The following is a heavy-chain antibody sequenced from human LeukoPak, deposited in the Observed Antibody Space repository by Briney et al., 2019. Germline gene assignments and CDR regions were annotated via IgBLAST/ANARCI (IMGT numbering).Heavy chain of an antibody. Sequence: SETLSLTCTVSGGSISGYFWSWIRQPPGKGPEWIGYIYSTGTTNYNPSLKSRVTISVDTSKNQFSLKLSSVTAADTAVYYCAREDIAAGKDWFDPWGQGTLVTVSS. CDR1: GGSISGYF. CDR2: IYSTGTT. J-gene: IGHJ5*02. D-gene: IGHD6-13*01. V-gene: IGHV4-59*12. CDR3: AREDIAAGKDWFDP.